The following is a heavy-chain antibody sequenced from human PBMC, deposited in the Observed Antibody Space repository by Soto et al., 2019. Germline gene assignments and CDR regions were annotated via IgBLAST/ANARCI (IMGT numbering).Heavy chain of an antibody. CDR3: ARGRTSFIAARLYYYYGMDV. Sequence: SETLSLTCAVYGGSFSGYYWSWIRQPPGKGLEWIGEINYSGSTNYNPSLKSRVTISVDTSKNQFSLKLSSVTAADTAVYYCARGRTSFIAARLYYYYGMDVWGQGTTVTVSS. V-gene: IGHV4-34*01. D-gene: IGHD6-6*01. J-gene: IGHJ6*02. CDR2: INYSGST. CDR1: GGSFSGYY.